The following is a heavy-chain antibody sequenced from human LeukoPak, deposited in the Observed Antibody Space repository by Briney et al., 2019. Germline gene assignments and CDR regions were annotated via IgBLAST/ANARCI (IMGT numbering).Heavy chain of an antibody. D-gene: IGHD1-14*01. Sequence: GGSLRLSCAASGFTFSSFAIRCAPQAPGKGLEWVSAISSSGGSTYYADSVKGRFTISRENSKNTLYLQMNSLRAEDTAVYYCANLAEVFSTGRYGMDVWGQGTTVTVSS. CDR1: GFTFSSFA. CDR2: ISSSGGST. CDR3: ANLAEVFSTGRYGMDV. J-gene: IGHJ6*02. V-gene: IGHV3-23*01.